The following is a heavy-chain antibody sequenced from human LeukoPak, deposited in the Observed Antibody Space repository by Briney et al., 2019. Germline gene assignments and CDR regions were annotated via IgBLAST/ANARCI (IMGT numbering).Heavy chain of an antibody. D-gene: IGHD3-10*01. CDR3: ARVEFGESSSYGMDV. J-gene: IGHJ6*02. CDR2: ISAYNGNT. V-gene: IGHV1-18*01. Sequence: ASVKVSCKGSGYTFTNYGISWVRQAPAQGLAWMGWISAYNGNTNYAQKLQGRVIMTTDTSTNTAYMELRSLRSDDTAVYYCARVEFGESSSYGMDVWGQETTVTVSS. CDR1: GYTFTNYG.